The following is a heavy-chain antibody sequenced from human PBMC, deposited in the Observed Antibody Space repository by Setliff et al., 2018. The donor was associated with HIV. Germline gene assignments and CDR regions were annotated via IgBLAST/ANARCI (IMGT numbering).Heavy chain of an antibody. V-gene: IGHV4-28*05. D-gene: IGHD2-21*02. CDR3: AKKGNGDCYSMAEYFQH. J-gene: IGHJ1*01. Sequence: SETLSLTCVVSGYSISSNDWWGWIRQSPGKGLEWIGYIYYSGSIYDNPSLKSQVTMSVDTSKNQFSLKLSSMTAVDTAVYYCAKKGNGDCYSMAEYFQHWGQGTLVTVSS. CDR1: GYSISSNDW. CDR2: IYYSGSI.